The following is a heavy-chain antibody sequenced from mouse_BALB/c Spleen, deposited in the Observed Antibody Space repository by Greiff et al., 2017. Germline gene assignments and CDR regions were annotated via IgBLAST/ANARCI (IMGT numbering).Heavy chain of an antibody. J-gene: IGHJ2*01. D-gene: IGHD2-3*01. CDR3: ARVVDGYYGY. CDR1: GFTFTDYY. CDR2: IRNKANGYTT. Sequence: DVMLVESGGGLVQPGGSLRLSCATSGFTFTDYYMSWVRQPPGKALEWLGFIRNKANGYTTEYSASVKGRFTISRDNSQSILYLQMNTLRAEDSATYYCARVVDGYYGYWGQGTTLTVSS. V-gene: IGHV7-3*02.